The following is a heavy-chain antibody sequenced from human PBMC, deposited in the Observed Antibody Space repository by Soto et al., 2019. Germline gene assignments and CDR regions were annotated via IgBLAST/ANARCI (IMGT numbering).Heavy chain of an antibody. CDR1: GGSFSGYY. J-gene: IGHJ4*02. CDR3: ARKGYDSSGYWRGVRSFFDY. V-gene: IGHV4-34*01. D-gene: IGHD3-22*01. Sequence: SETLSLTCAVYGGSFSGYYWSWIRQPPGKGLEWIGEINHSGSTNYNPSLKSRVTISVDTSKNQFSLKLSSVTAADTAVYYCARKGYDSSGYWRGVRSFFDYWGQGTLVTVSS. CDR2: INHSGST.